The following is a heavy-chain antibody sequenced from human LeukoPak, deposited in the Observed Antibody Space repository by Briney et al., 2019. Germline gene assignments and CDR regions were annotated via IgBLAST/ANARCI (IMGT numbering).Heavy chain of an antibody. CDR1: GYTFTSYG. D-gene: IGHD3-3*01. CDR3: ARRQRITIFGVVTKGISSYGMDV. J-gene: IGHJ6*02. CDR2: ISAYNGNT. Sequence: ASVKVSCKASGYTFTSYGISWVRQAPGQGLEWMGWISAYNGNTNYAQKLQGRVNMTTDTSTSTAYMELRSLRSDDTAVYYCARRQRITIFGVVTKGISSYGMDVWGQGTTVTVSS. V-gene: IGHV1-18*01.